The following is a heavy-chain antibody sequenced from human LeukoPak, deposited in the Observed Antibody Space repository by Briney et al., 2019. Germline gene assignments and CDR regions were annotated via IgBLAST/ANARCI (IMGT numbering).Heavy chain of an antibody. D-gene: IGHD2-2*01. CDR3: ARGSLGYCSSSSGYGGFDY. CDR2: IYHSVNT. V-gene: IGHV4-4*02. J-gene: IGHJ4*02. Sequence: SETLSLTCALSGASISSTNWWSSVRQPPGKGLERIGEIYHSVNTNYNPSIKSRVSISVDKSKHQFSLKLSFVTAADTAVYYCARGSLGYCSSSSGYGGFDYWGQGTLVTVSS. CDR1: GASISSTNW.